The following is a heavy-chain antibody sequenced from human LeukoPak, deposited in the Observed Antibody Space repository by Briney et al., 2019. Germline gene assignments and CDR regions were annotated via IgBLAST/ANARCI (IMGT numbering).Heavy chain of an antibody. J-gene: IGHJ4*02. CDR1: GFTFDDYA. CDR2: ISWNSGSI. CDR3: AKAPWPDYYDSSGYYSGPFFDY. Sequence: GGSLRLSCAASGFTFDDYAMHWVRQAPGKGLEWVSGISWNSGSIGYADSVKGRFTISRDNAKNSLYLQMNSLRAEDTALYCCAKAPWPDYYDSSGYYSGPFFDYWGQGTLVTVSS. V-gene: IGHV3-9*01. D-gene: IGHD3-22*01.